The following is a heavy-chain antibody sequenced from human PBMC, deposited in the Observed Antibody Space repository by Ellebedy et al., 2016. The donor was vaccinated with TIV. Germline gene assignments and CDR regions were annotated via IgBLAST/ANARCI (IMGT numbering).Heavy chain of an antibody. CDR1: GFSFNSYG. V-gene: IGHV3-7*01. Sequence: GESLKISCAASGFSFNSYGMTWVRQAPGKGLEWVANMRQDGIDKYYVDSVRGRFTISRDNAKNSLYLQMNSLRAEDTAVYYCATDGSYGDYLSPAHAFENWGQGTVVIVSS. D-gene: IGHD4-17*01. J-gene: IGHJ3*02. CDR2: MRQDGIDK. CDR3: ATDGSYGDYLSPAHAFEN.